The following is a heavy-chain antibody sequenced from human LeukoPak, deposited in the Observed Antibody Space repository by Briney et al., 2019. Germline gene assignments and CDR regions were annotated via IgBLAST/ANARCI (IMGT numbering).Heavy chain of an antibody. CDR2: INPNSGGT. Sequence: ASVNVSCKASGYTFTGYYMHWVRQAPGQGLEWMGWINPNSGGTNYAQKFQGRVTMTRDTSISTAYMELSRLRSDDTAVYYCARGRNWNYGYWFDPWGQGTLVTVSS. D-gene: IGHD1-7*01. J-gene: IGHJ5*02. CDR3: ARGRNWNYGYWFDP. CDR1: GYTFTGYY. V-gene: IGHV1-2*02.